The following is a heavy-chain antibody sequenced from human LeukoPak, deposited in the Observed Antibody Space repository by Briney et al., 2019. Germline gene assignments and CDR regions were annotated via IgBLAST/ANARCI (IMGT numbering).Heavy chain of an antibody. CDR1: GFTFSSYA. J-gene: IGHJ4*02. CDR2: ISYDGSNK. D-gene: IGHD3-3*01. V-gene: IGHV3-30*01. Sequence: PGGSLRLSCAASGFTFSSYAMHWVRQAPGKGLEWVAVISYDGSNKYYADSVKGRFTISRDNSKNTLYLQMNSLRAEDTAVYYCASASVEQRFLEWLSLDYWGQGTLVTVSS. CDR3: ASASVEQRFLEWLSLDY.